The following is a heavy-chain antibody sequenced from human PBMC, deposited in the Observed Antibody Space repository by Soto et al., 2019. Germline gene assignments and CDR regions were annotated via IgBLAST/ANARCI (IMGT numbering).Heavy chain of an antibody. CDR3: ARVFSGYSSGPLGY. Sequence: VKVSCKASGGTFSSYAISWVRQAPGQGLEWMGGIIPIFGTANYAQKFQGRVTITADESTSTAYMELSSLRSEDTAVYYCARVFSGYSSGPLGYWGQGTLVTVSS. CDR2: IIPIFGTA. D-gene: IGHD6-19*01. CDR1: GGTFSSYA. J-gene: IGHJ4*02. V-gene: IGHV1-69*13.